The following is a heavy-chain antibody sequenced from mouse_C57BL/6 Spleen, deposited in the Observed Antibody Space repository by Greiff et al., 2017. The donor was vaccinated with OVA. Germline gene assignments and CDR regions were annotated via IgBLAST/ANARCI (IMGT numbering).Heavy chain of an antibody. CDR1: GFTFSDYY. CDR3: SRNYGNYVCDFDV. J-gene: IGHJ1*01. Sequence: EVMLVESGGGLVQPGGSLKLSCAASGFTFSDYYMYWVRQTPEKRLEWVAYISHGGDSTYYPDTVKGRFTISRDNAKNTLYLQMSRLKSEDTAMYYCSRNYGNYVCDFDVWGPGTTVTVSS. V-gene: IGHV5-12*01. D-gene: IGHD2-1*01. CDR2: ISHGGDST.